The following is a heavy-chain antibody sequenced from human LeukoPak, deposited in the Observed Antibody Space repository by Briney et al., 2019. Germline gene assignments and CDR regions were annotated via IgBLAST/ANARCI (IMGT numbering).Heavy chain of an antibody. Sequence: GASVKVSCTASGYTFTSYGISWVRQAPGQGLEWMGWISAYNGNTNYAQKLQGRVTMTTDTSTSTAYMELRSLRSDDTAVYYCARDHLVEYSSSWYGYWGQGTLVTVSS. CDR1: GYTFTSYG. D-gene: IGHD6-13*01. CDR2: ISAYNGNT. CDR3: ARDHLVEYSSSWYGY. J-gene: IGHJ4*02. V-gene: IGHV1-18*01.